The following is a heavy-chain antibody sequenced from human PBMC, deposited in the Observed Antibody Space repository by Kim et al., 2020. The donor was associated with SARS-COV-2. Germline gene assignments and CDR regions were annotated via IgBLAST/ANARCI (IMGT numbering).Heavy chain of an antibody. CDR2: IENKAKNHAT. J-gene: IGHJ1*01. CDR3: TTAYSYDSSGYLGF. V-gene: IGHV3-73*01. CDR1: GFIFSDSQ. Sequence: GGSLRLSCAASGFIFSDSQMHWVRRASGKGLEWIGLIENKAKNHATVYGASVKGRFIIFRDDSKNTAYLQMNSLRTEDTALYYCTTAYSYDSSGYLGFWGQGTLVTVSS. D-gene: IGHD3-22*01.